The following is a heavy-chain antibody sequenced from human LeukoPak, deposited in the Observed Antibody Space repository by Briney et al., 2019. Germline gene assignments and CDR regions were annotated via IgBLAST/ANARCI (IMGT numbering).Heavy chain of an antibody. CDR1: GFTFSSYD. J-gene: IGHJ4*02. CDR3: ARTTYYYDSSGSRTYYFDY. V-gene: IGHV3-13*05. Sequence: PGGSLRLSCAASGFTFSSYDMHWVRQATGKCLEWVSAIGTAGDPYYPGSVKGRFTISRENAKNSLYLQMNSLRAGDTAVYYCARTTYYYDSSGSRTYYFDYWGQGTLVTVSS. D-gene: IGHD3-22*01. CDR2: IGTAGDP.